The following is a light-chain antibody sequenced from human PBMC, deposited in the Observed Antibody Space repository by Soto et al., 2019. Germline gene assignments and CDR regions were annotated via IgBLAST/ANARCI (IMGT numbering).Light chain of an antibody. CDR1: QSISSY. Sequence: DIQMTQSPSTLSASVGDRVTITCRASQSISSYLNWYQQKPGKAPKLLIYAASSLQSGVPSRFSGSGSGTDFTLTISSLQPEDFATYYCQQSYSTPRTCAKGTKVEIK. CDR2: AAS. CDR3: QQSYSTPRT. V-gene: IGKV1-39*01. J-gene: IGKJ1*01.